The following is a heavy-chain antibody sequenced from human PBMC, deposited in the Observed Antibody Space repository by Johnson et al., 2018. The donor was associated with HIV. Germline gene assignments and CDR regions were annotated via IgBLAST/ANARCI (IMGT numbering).Heavy chain of an antibody. CDR3: ARDRLVGGPPQVDAFDI. Sequence: VQLVESGGGLVQPGRSLKLSCAASGFTVSSNYMNWVRQAPGKGLEWVSVIYRGGSTYYSDSVKGRFPHSRDNAKNSLYLQMNSLRAEDTGVYYCARDRLVGGPPQVDAFDIWGQGTMVTVSS. V-gene: IGHV3-66*01. D-gene: IGHD3-10*01. J-gene: IGHJ3*02. CDR2: IYRGGST. CDR1: GFTVSSNY.